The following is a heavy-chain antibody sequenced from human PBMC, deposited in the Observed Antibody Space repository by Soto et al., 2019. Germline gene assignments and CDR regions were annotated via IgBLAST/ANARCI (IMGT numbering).Heavy chain of an antibody. CDR1: GFTFSNYA. CDR2: ISDNGANT. J-gene: IGHJ4*02. Sequence: EVQMLESGGGVVRPGGSLRLSCIASGFTFSNYAMSWVRQAPGKGLEWVSTISDNGANTFIGDSMKDHFDISRDNSKNTVFLHLSTVRAEDTAIYYCARAIGAEFFDYWGQGTPVTVSS. D-gene: IGHD6-25*01. V-gene: IGHV3-23*01. CDR3: ARAIGAEFFDY.